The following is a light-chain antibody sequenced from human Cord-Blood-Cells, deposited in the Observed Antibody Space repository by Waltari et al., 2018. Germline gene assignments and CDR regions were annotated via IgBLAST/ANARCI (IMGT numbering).Light chain of an antibody. J-gene: IGLJ3*02. CDR2: EVS. CDR3: CSYAGSSTLV. V-gene: IGLV2-23*02. Sequence: QSALTQPASVSGSPGQSITISCTGTSSDVVSYHLVSWYQQHPGKAPKLMIYEVSKRPSGVSNRFSGSKSGNTASLTIAGLQAEDEADYYCCSYAGSSTLVFGGGTKLTVL. CDR1: SSDVVSYHL.